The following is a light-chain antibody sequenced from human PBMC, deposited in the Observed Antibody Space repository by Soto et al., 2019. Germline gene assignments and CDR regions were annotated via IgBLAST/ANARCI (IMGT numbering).Light chain of an antibody. V-gene: IGKV1-5*03. CDR1: QSISTW. Sequence: DIQMTQSPSSLSASVGDRVTITCRASQSISTWLAWYQQKPGKAPKLLIYKATSLESGVPSEFSGSGSGTEFTLTISSLQPDDFATYYCQQYNSYPYTFGQGTKLEIK. CDR3: QQYNSYPYT. J-gene: IGKJ2*01. CDR2: KAT.